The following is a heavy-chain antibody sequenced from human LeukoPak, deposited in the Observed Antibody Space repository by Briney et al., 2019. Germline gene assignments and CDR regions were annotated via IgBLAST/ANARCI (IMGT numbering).Heavy chain of an antibody. CDR1: GGSLSGYY. CDR2: INHSGST. CDR3: ARMAAAGTEFDY. V-gene: IGHV4-34*01. D-gene: IGHD6-13*01. J-gene: IGHJ4*02. Sequence: SETLSLTCAIYGGSLSGYYWSWIRQPPGKGLEWIGEINHSGSTNYNPSLKSRVTISVDTSKNQFSLKLSSVTAADTAVYYCARMAAAGTEFDYWGQGTLVTVSS.